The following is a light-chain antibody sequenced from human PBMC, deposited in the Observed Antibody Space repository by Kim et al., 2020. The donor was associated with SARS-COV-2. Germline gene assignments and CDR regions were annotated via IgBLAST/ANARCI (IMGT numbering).Light chain of an antibody. CDR1: SSDVGGYCY. Sequence: GQSVTISCTGTSSDVGGYCYVSWYHQHPVNVPMLIIYDVSQRPSGFSNLFSGSTSGNTASLTISGLHAADEADYYCSSYTSSRTYVFGAGTKVTVL. CDR2: DVS. CDR3: SSYTSSRTYV. V-gene: IGLV2-14*04. J-gene: IGLJ1*01.